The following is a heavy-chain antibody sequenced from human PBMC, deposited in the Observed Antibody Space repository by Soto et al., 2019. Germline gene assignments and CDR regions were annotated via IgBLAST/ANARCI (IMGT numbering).Heavy chain of an antibody. Sequence: SETLSLTCTVSGGSISSGGYYWSWIRQHPGKGLEWIGYIYYSGSTYYNPSLKSRVTISVDTSKNQFSLKLSSVTAADTAVYYCARVDYYDSSGSRRFDPWGQGTLVTVSS. CDR3: ARVDYYDSSGSRRFDP. V-gene: IGHV4-31*03. CDR1: GGSISSGGYY. CDR2: IYYSGST. J-gene: IGHJ5*02. D-gene: IGHD3-22*01.